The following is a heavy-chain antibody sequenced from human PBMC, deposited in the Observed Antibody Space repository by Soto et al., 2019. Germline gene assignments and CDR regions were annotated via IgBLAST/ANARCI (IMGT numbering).Heavy chain of an antibody. D-gene: IGHD2-2*01. V-gene: IGHV3-23*01. CDR1: GFVFTFSTSA. J-gene: IGHJ4*01. CDR3: EKYLNWAIISPTHDY. Sequence: GGSLRLSCAASGFVFTFSTSAMSWVRQAPGKGLEWVSTFRESGGTTHYANSVKGRFTISRDTSKNMLYLQMNSLRAEDTTIYYCEKYLNWAIISPTHDYWCQGILVTVS. CDR2: FRESGGTT.